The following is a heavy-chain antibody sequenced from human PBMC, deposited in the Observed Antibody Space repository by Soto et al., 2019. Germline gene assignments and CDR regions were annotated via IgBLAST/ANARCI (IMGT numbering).Heavy chain of an antibody. CDR1: GASISTVGHY. V-gene: IGHV4-31*03. CDR3: ARATGTLRSRNCDY. CDR2: IYHTGST. D-gene: IGHD1-1*01. J-gene: IGHJ4*02. Sequence: SETLSLTCSVPGASISTVGHYWTWIRQPPGKGLEWIGSIYHTGSTYYSKSLRSRLTMSVDTSKSQFSLRLSSVTAADTAVYYCARATGTLRSRNCDYWGQGSLVTVSS.